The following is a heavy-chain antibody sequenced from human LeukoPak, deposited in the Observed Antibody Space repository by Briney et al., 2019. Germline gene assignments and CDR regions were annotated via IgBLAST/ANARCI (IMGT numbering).Heavy chain of an antibody. J-gene: IGHJ4*02. D-gene: IGHD2-15*01. CDR3: AKDWARVVVVYYFDY. CDR1: GFTFSSYG. Sequence: PGGPLRLSCAASGFTFSSYGMHWVRQAPGKGLEWVAVISYDGSNKYYAGSVKGRFTISRDNSKNTLYLQMNSLRAEDTAVYYCAKDWARVVVVYYFDYWGQGTLVTVSS. V-gene: IGHV3-30*18. CDR2: ISYDGSNK.